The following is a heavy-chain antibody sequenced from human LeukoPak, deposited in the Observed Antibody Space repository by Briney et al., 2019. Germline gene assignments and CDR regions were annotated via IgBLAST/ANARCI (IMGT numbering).Heavy chain of an antibody. CDR2: ISSGGSST. V-gene: IGHV3-23*01. D-gene: IGHD4-23*01. Sequence: HPGGSLRLSCAASGFTFDNYAMSWVRQAPGKGLEWVSTISSGGSSTYYADSVKGRFTISRDNPNNTVFLHMTSLRAKDTAVYYCAKDRWGMTTVVNPLFDYWGQGTLVTVSS. J-gene: IGHJ4*02. CDR3: AKDRWGMTTVVNPLFDY. CDR1: GFTFDNYA.